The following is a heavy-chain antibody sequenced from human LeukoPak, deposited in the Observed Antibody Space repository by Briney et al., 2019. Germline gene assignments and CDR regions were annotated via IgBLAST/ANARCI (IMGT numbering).Heavy chain of an antibody. CDR3: ARRGYSYGYVYYYYYYMDV. J-gene: IGHJ6*03. CDR2: ISYDGSNK. CDR1: GYTFTSYA. V-gene: IGHV3-30*04. D-gene: IGHD5-18*01. Sequence: SCKASGYTFTSYAMHWVRQAPGKGLEWVAVISYDGSNKYYADSVKGRFTISRDNSKNTLYLQMNSLRAEDTAVYYCARRGYSYGYVYYYYYYMDVWGKGTTVTVSS.